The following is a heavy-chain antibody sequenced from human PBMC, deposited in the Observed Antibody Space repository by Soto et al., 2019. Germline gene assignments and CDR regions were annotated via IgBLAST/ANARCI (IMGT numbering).Heavy chain of an antibody. CDR3: ARDRHYYGSGSYYGDYYYGMDV. D-gene: IGHD3-10*01. J-gene: IGHJ6*02. V-gene: IGHV1-2*04. Sequence: ASVKVSCKASGYTFTGYYMHWVRQAPGQGLEWMGWINPNSGGTNYAQKFQGWVTMTRDTSISTAYMELSRLRSDDTAVYYCARDRHYYGSGSYYGDYYYGMDVWGQGTTVTVSS. CDR2: INPNSGGT. CDR1: GYTFTGYY.